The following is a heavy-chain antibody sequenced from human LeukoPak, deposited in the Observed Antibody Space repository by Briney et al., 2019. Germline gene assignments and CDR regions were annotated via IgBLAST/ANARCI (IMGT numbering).Heavy chain of an antibody. D-gene: IGHD3-10*01. V-gene: IGHV3-30*03. J-gene: IGHJ5*02. CDR1: GFTFSSYG. CDR2: VSYDRITK. Sequence: PGGSLRLSCAASGFTFSSYGMHWVRQAPGKGLEWVAVVSYDRITKYYADSVKGRFSISRDNSKNTLSLEMNSLRPEDTAVYYCAREGLDSGSHFSAWFDPWGQGTLVTVSS. CDR3: AREGLDSGSHFSAWFDP.